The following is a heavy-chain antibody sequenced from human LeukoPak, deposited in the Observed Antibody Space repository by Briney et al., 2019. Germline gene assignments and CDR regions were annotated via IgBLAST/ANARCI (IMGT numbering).Heavy chain of an antibody. J-gene: IGHJ4*02. CDR2: IYTSGST. CDR3: ARLVRSKTYYYDSSGYYYWFDY. Sequence: SETLSLTCTVSGGSISSYYWSWIRRPPGKGLEWIGYIYTSGSTNYNPSLKSRVTISVDTSKNQFSLKLSSVTAADTAVYYCARLVRSKTYYYDSSGYYYWFDYWGQGTLVTVSS. D-gene: IGHD3-22*01. V-gene: IGHV4-4*09. CDR1: GGSISSYY.